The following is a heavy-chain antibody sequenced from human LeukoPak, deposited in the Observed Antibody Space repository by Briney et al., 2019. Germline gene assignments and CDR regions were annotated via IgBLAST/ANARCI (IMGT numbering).Heavy chain of an antibody. D-gene: IGHD6-19*01. J-gene: IGHJ4*02. CDR1: GFTFSSYA. CDR2: ISGSGDST. CDR3: ARAPIAVAGTRQPIDY. Sequence: GGSLRLSCAASGFTFSSYAISWVRQAPGKGLEWVSAISGSGDSTYYADSVKGRFTISRDNSKNTLYLQLNTLRAEDTAVYYCARAPIAVAGTRQPIDYWGQGTLVTVSS. V-gene: IGHV3-23*01.